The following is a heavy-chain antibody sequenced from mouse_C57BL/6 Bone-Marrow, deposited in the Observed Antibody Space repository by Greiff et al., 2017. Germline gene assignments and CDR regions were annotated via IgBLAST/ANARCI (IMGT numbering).Heavy chain of an antibody. Sequence: EVQLQQSGAVLARPGASVKMSCKTSGYTFTSYWMHWVKQRPGQGLEWIGAIYPVNSDTSYNQKFKGKDKLTAVTSASTAYMQLSSLTNEDSAFYYGTRGNVLYYFDYWGQGTTLTVSS. D-gene: IGHD2-1*01. J-gene: IGHJ2*01. V-gene: IGHV1-5*01. CDR1: GYTFTSYW. CDR2: IYPVNSDT. CDR3: TRGNVLYYFDY.